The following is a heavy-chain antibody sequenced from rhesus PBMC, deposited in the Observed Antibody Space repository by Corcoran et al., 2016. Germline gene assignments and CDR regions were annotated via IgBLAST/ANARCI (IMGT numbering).Heavy chain of an antibody. V-gene: IGHV4-122*02. Sequence: QLQLQESGHGLVKPSETLSLTCAVSGYSISSGYGWSWIRPPPGKGLEWIGYISYSGSTSENPSLKCRVTSSRDTANYQCSLKRSSVAAADPAVEYCARGGAAAGLCDFWGQGLRVTVSS. CDR2: ISYSGST. CDR1: GYSISSGYG. CDR3: ARGGAAAGLCDF. D-gene: IGHD6-31*01. J-gene: IGHJ3*01.